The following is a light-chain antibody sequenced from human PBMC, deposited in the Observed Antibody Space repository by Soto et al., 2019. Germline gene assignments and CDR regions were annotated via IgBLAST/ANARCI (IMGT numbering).Light chain of an antibody. J-gene: IGLJ1*01. CDR1: SSDVGAYNA. V-gene: IGLV2-23*01. CDR3: CSSAPESTYV. CDR2: KGT. Sequence: QSALAQPASVSGSPGQSITISCTGTSSDVGAYNAVSWYQQHPDSAPPLIIFKGTQRPSGVSTRFSGSTSGNAAFLTVSGLRADDEADYFCCSSAPESTYVFGTGTKLTVL.